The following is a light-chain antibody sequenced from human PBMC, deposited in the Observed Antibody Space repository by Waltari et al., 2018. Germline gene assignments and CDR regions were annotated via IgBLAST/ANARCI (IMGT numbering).Light chain of an antibody. J-gene: IGLJ2*01. V-gene: IGLV2-8*01. CDR3: SSYAGSNNLV. Sequence: QSALTQPPSASGSPGQSVTISCPGTNSDVGGYNSVSRYQQHPGQAPKLIIYEVTKRPSGVPARFSGSKSGNPASLTVSGLQAEDEAAYYCSSYAGSNNLVFGGGTKLTVL. CDR2: EVT. CDR1: NSDVGGYNS.